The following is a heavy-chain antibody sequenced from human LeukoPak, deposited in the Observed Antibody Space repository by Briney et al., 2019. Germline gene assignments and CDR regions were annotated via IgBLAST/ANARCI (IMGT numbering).Heavy chain of an antibody. D-gene: IGHD1-26*01. V-gene: IGHV1-18*01. CDR3: ARASTNSGTSHYAP. CDR1: GYTFPSYG. CDR2: ISAYNGNT. Sequence: ASVKVSCKASGYTFPSYGISWVRQAPGQGLEWMGWISAYNGNTNYAQKLQGRVTMTTDTSTGTAYMELRSLRSDDTAVYYCARASTNSGTSHYAPWGQGTLVTVSS. J-gene: IGHJ5*02.